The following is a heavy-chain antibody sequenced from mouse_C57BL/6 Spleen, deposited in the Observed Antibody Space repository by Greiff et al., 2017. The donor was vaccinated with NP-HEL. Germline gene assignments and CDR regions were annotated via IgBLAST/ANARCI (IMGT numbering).Heavy chain of an antibody. D-gene: IGHD2-1*01. CDR1: GYTFTSYW. CDR3: ARSLGGNWIFDY. J-gene: IGHJ2*01. CDR2: IDPSDSYT. Sequence: QVQLQQPGAELVKPGASVKLSCKASGYTFTSYWMQWVKQRPGQGLEWIGEIDPSDSYTNYNQKFKGKATLTVDTSSSTAYMQLSSLTSEDSAVYYCARSLGGNWIFDYWGQGTTLTVSS. V-gene: IGHV1-50*01.